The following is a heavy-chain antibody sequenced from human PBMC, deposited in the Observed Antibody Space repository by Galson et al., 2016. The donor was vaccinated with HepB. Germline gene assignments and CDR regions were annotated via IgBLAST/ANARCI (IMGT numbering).Heavy chain of an antibody. D-gene: IGHD3-22*01. V-gene: IGHV5-51*01. Sequence: QSGAEVKKPGESLKISCKGSGYRFTNYWIAWVRQMPGKGLEWMGIIYPGDSDPKYSPSFQGLVTISADKSTSTAYLQWSSLKASDTAMYYCARHWYDSSGYYSCDFGYYYGMDVWGQGTTVTVSS. CDR3: ARHWYDSSGYYSCDFGYYYGMDV. CDR2: IYPGDSDP. J-gene: IGHJ6*02. CDR1: GYRFTNYW.